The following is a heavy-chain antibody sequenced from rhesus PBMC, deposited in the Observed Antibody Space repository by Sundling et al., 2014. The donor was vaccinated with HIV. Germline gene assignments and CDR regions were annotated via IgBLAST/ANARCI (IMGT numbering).Heavy chain of an antibody. J-gene: IGHJ4*01. CDR1: GDSLNSNY. CDR2: IYGGGSYI. CDR3: ASPWNSWSGFDY. Sequence: QVQLQESGPGLVRPSETLSLTCAVSGDSLNSNYWTWIRQAPGKGMEWIGYIYGGGSYIDYSPSLKSRVTLSVDTSKNQFSLRLSSVTAADTALYYCASPWNSWSGFDYWGQGVLVAVSS. V-gene: IGHV4-169*02. D-gene: IGHD6-13*01.